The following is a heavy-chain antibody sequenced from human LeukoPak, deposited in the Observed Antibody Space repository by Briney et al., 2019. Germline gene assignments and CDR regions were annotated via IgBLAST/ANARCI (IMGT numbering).Heavy chain of an antibody. J-gene: IGHJ4*02. Sequence: GGSLTLSCAASGFTLSSHAMTWVRQSPGRGLEWVSSINGSTGATLYADSVKGRFTISRDDSKNTLYLQMDSLKVEDTALYYCVRRGGSDGWGDFDYWGQATLVTVSS. V-gene: IGHV3-23*01. D-gene: IGHD3-10*01. CDR2: INGSTGAT. CDR1: GFTLSSHA. CDR3: VRRGGSDGWGDFDY.